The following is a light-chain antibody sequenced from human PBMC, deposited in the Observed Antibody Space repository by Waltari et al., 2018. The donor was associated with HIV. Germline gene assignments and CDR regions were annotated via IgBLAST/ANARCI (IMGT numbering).Light chain of an antibody. Sequence: QSVLTQPPSASGTPGQRVTIPCSGSSSNIGINAVNWYQQFPGTAPTLRIYSNNQRPSGVPDRFSGSKSGTSASLAISGLQSEDEADYYCAAWDDSLNGLVFGTGTKVTVL. CDR2: SNN. CDR1: SSNIGINA. J-gene: IGLJ1*01. CDR3: AAWDDSLNGLV. V-gene: IGLV1-44*01.